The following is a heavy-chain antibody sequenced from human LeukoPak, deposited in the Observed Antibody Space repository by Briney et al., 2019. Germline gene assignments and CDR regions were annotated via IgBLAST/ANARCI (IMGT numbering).Heavy chain of an antibody. D-gene: IGHD3-22*01. V-gene: IGHV1-2*02. CDR1: GYTFTVYY. Sequence: ASVKVSCKASGYTFTVYYMHWVRQAPGQGLEWMGWINPNSGGTNYAQKFQGRVTMTRDTSISTAYMELSRLRSDDTAVYYCASGYYDSSGSYYYYYYMDVWGKGTTVTVSS. CDR3: ASGYYDSSGSYYYYYYMDV. J-gene: IGHJ6*03. CDR2: INPNSGGT.